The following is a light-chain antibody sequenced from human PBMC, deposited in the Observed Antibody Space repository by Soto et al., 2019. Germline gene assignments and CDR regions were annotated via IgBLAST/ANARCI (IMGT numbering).Light chain of an antibody. CDR1: QSVSSN. J-gene: IGKJ1*01. CDR2: GAS. CDR3: QQYNNERT. Sequence: EIVMTQSPATLSLSPGERATLSCRASQSVSSNLAWYQQKPGQAPRLLIYGASTRATGIPARFSGSGSGTEFTLTISSLQSEDLAVYYCQQYNNERTFGQGTKVEIK. V-gene: IGKV3-15*01.